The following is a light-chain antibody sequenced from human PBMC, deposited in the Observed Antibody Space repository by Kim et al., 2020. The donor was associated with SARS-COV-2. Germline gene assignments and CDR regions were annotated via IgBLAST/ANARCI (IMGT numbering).Light chain of an antibody. V-gene: IGLV2-11*03. CDR1: SSDVGNYNF. CDR2: DVT. J-gene: IGLJ2*01. Sequence: GQSATISCTGTSSDVGNYNFVSWYQQHPGKAPKLMISDVTKRPSGVPDRFSGSKSGNTASLTISGLQAEDEADYYCCSYAGSYTLVFGGGTQLTVL. CDR3: CSYAGSYTLV.